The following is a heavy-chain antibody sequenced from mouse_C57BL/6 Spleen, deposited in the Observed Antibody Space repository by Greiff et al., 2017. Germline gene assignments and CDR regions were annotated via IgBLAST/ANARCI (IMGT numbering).Heavy chain of an antibody. CDR3: ARGSKGAMDY. D-gene: IGHD2-5*01. Sequence: QVQLQQSGAELVRPGTSVKVSCKASGYAFTNYLIEWVKQRPGQGLEWIGVINPGSGGSNYNERFKGKATLTADKSSSMAYMQLSSLTSEDSAVYYCARGSKGAMDYWGQGTSVTVSS. CDR1: GYAFTNYL. V-gene: IGHV1-54*01. J-gene: IGHJ4*01. CDR2: INPGSGGS.